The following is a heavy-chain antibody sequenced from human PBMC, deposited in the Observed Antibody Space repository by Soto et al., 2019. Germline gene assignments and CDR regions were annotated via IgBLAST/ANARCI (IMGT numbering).Heavy chain of an antibody. Sequence: QVQLVQSGAEVKKPGSSVKVSCKASGDTFSTYTITWMRQAPGQGLDWMGGIIPRSATSNYAQKFQGRVTITADESTTTAYMELSSLRSEAPAVYYCAREGLVLVPTTVNSDYSYYAMDVWGQGTTVTVSS. D-gene: IGHD2-2*01. CDR1: GDTFSTYT. J-gene: IGHJ6*02. CDR2: IIPRSATS. CDR3: AREGLVLVPTTVNSDYSYYAMDV. V-gene: IGHV1-69*12.